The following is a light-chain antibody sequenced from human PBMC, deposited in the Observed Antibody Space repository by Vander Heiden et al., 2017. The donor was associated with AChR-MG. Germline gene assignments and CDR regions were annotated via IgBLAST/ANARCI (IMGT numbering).Light chain of an antibody. CDR3: QSYDDTNHGV. V-gene: IGLV6-57*03. CDR1: GGSLASNS. Sequence: FVLTQPHSVSEAPGKTVTIACTRSGGSLASNSVQWYQQRPGRAPTNVIFEDNNRPAGVPDRFSGSIDSSSNSASLIISGLKTEDGADYYCQSYDDTNHGVFGGGTKLTVL. J-gene: IGLJ2*01. CDR2: EDN.